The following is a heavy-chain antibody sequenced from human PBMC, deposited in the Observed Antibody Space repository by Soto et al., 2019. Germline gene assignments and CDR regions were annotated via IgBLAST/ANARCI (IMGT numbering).Heavy chain of an antibody. CDR2: ISYDGSNK. J-gene: IGHJ4*02. CDR1: GFTFSNYA. Sequence: GGSLRLSCAASGFTFSNYAMHWVRQAPGKGLEWVVVISYDGSNKYYADSVKGRFTISRDNSKNTLYLQMNSLRAEDTAVYYCARDYYGSGSYYNGTDYWGQGTLVTVSS. V-gene: IGHV3-30-3*01. CDR3: ARDYYGSGSYYNGTDY. D-gene: IGHD3-10*01.